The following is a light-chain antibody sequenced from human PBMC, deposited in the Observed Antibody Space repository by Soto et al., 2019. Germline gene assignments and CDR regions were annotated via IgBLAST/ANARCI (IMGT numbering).Light chain of an antibody. CDR2: DAS. Sequence: DIQMTQSPSTLSASVGDKVTIPCRASQSISKWVAWYQHKPGQAPKLLIYDASNLELGDPSRFSGSVSGTEFALTINRLRADDFATDYCHQYDSYPWTVGQGTKVDI. CDR3: HQYDSYPWT. V-gene: IGKV1-5*01. J-gene: IGKJ1*01. CDR1: QSISKW.